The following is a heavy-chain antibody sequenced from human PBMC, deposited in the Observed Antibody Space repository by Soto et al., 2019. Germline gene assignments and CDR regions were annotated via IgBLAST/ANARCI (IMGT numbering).Heavy chain of an antibody. CDR1: GFTFSSYW. V-gene: IGHV3-7*01. CDR2: IKQEGSEK. J-gene: IGHJ5*02. D-gene: IGHD3-10*01. Sequence: PGGSLRLSCAASGFTFSSYWMSWVRQAPGKGLEWVANIKQEGSEKYYVDSVKGRFTISRDNAKNSLYLQMNSLRAEDTALYYCARQYGSGRNWFDPWGQGTLVTVSS. CDR3: ARQYGSGRNWFDP.